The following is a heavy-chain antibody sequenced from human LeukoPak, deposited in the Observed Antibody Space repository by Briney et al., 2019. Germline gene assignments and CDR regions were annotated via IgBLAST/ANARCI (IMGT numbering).Heavy chain of an antibody. V-gene: IGHV3-23*01. J-gene: IGHJ4*02. CDR3: AKLCPNTAMARTFVDY. Sequence: GGSLRLSCAASGFTFSSYAMSWVRQAPGKGLEWVSAISGSGGSTFYADSVKGRFTISRDNSKNTLYLQMNSLRAEDTAVYYCAKLCPNTAMARTFVDYWGQGTLVTVSS. D-gene: IGHD5-18*01. CDR1: GFTFSSYA. CDR2: ISGSGGST.